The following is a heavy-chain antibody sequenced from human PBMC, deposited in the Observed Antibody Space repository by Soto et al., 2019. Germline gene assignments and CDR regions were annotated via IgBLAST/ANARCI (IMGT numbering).Heavy chain of an antibody. Sequence: PSETLSLTRPVSGGSISRYYSSRIRQPPGKGLEWIGYIYYSGSTNYNPSLKSRVTISVDTSRKQFSLKLSSVTAADTAVYYCARGSAAIMVDWGQGTLVTVSS. D-gene: IGHD2-2*01. J-gene: IGHJ4*02. CDR1: GGSISRYY. CDR3: ARGSAAIMVD. CDR2: IYYSGST. V-gene: IGHV4-59*01.